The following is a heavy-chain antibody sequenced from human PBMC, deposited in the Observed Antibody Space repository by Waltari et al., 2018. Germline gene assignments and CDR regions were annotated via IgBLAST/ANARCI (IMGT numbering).Heavy chain of an antibody. V-gene: IGHV4-61*09. CDR1: GGSLSSGSYY. CDR3: ARDDY. CDR2: IYTSGST. Sequence: QVQLQESGPGLVKPSQTLSLTCTVSGGSLSSGSYYWSWIRQPAGKGLEWIGYIYTSGSTNYNPSLKSRVTISVDTSKNQFSLKLSSVTAADTAVYYCARDDYWGQGTLVTVSS. J-gene: IGHJ4*02.